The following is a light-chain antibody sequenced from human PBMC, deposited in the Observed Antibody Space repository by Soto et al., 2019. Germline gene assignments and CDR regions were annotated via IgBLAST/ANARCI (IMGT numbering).Light chain of an antibody. CDR2: GAS. V-gene: IGKV3-15*01. CDR3: QQYNNWPPIT. CDR1: QSINHK. Sequence: EIVMTQSPATLSVSPAERVTLSCRASQSINHKVAWYQQKPGQAPRLLIYGASTRATGISARFSGSGSGTEFTLTISSLQSEDFAVYYCQQYNNWPPITFGQGTRLEIK. J-gene: IGKJ5*01.